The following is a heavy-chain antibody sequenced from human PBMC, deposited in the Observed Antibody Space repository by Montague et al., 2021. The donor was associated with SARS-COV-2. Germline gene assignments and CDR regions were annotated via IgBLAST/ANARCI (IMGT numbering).Heavy chain of an antibody. CDR2: IYYSGST. D-gene: IGHD3-22*01. V-gene: IGHV4-59*13. CDR3: ARDSHYYDSSGHFDY. Sequence: SETLSLTCTVSGGSISSYYWSWIRQPPGKGLEWIGYIYYSGSTNYNPSXXSGVTISVDTSKNQFSLKLSSVTAADTAVYYCARDSHYYDSSGHFDYWGQGTLVTVSS. CDR1: GGSISSYY. J-gene: IGHJ4*02.